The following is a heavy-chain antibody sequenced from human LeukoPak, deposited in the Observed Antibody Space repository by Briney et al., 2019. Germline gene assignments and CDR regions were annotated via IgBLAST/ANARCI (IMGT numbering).Heavy chain of an antibody. CDR2: MNPNSGNT. CDR3: ATGLLVVVTTSGFVFDY. Sequence: ASVKVSCKASGYTFTSYDINWVRQATGQGLEWMGWMNPNSGNTGYAQKFQGRVTMTRNTSISTAYMELSSLRSEDTAVYYCATGLLVVVTTSGFVFDYWGQGTLVTVSS. CDR1: GYTFTSYD. V-gene: IGHV1-8*01. J-gene: IGHJ4*02. D-gene: IGHD2-21*02.